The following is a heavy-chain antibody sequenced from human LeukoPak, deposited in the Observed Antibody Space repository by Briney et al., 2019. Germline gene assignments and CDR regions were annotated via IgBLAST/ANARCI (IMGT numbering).Heavy chain of an antibody. CDR1: GYRFTNYW. CDR2: IYPGDSET. CDR3: ARGLRYYFDY. J-gene: IGHJ4*02. Sequence: GESLKISCKGSGYRFTNYWIGWVRQMPGKGLEWMGVIYPGDSETRYSPSFQGQVTISADKSISTAYPQWSSLKASDTAMYYCARGLRYYFDYWGQGTLVTVSS. V-gene: IGHV5-51*01. D-gene: IGHD4-17*01.